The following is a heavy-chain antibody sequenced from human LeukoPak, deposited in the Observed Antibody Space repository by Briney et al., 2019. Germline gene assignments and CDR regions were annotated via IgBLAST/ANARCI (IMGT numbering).Heavy chain of an antibody. CDR3: ASTFSRNY. D-gene: IGHD3-3*02. V-gene: IGHV3-48*02. CDR1: GFTVSSNY. Sequence: GGSLRLSCAASGFTVSSNYMSWVRQAPGKGLEWVSYISSSSSTIYYADSVKGRFTISRDNAKNSLYLQMNSLRDEDTAVYYCASTFSRNYWGQGTLVTVSS. CDR2: ISSSSSTI. J-gene: IGHJ4*02.